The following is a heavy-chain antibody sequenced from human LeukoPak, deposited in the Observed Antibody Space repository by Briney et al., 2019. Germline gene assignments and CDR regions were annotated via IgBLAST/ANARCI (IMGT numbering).Heavy chain of an antibody. V-gene: IGHV1-8*01. D-gene: IGHD6-19*01. Sequence: ASVKVSCKASGYTFTSYDVNWVPQATGQAVEGWGGMNPNRGNTGYTQKSQGRVIKTRNTPISTAYMELSSLRSEDTAVYYCVSSGWYGKRNWGQGTLVTVSS. CDR1: GYTFTSYD. CDR2: MNPNRGNT. J-gene: IGHJ4*02. CDR3: VSSGWYGKRN.